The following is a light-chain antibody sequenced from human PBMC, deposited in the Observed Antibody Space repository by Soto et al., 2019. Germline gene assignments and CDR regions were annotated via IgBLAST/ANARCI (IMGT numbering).Light chain of an antibody. CDR1: QSVSNF. CDR2: DAS. CDR3: QQRRTWPPLT. V-gene: IGKV3-11*01. Sequence: EIVLTQSPATLSLSPGERATLSCRASQSVSNFLAWYQQKPGQAPRLLIYDASTRATGIPARFSGSGSGTDFALTISSLEPEDFAVYYCQQRRTWPPLTFGQGTKVEVK. J-gene: IGKJ1*01.